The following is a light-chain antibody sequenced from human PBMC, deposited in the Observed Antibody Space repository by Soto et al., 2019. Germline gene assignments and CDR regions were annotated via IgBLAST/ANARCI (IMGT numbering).Light chain of an antibody. CDR3: SSYTSDTTHVV. V-gene: IGLV2-14*03. Sequence: QSALTQPASVSGSPGQSITISCTGSSSDVGLYNYVSWYQQHPGKAPKLMIYDVNDRPSGVSDRFSGSKSGNTASLTISELQADDEADYFCSSYTSDTTHVVFGGGTQLTVL. CDR1: SSDVGLYNY. CDR2: DVN. J-gene: IGLJ2*01.